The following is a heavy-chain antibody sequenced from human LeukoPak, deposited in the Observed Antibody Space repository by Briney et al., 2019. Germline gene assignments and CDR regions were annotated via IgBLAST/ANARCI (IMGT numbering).Heavy chain of an antibody. CDR3: ASQSTPVLPFDI. Sequence: GGSLRLSCAVSGFTVTSNYISWVRQAPGKGLVWVSVIYSAGTTYYADSVKGRFTISRDISKNTLYLQMNSLRAEDTAVYYCASQSTPVLPFDIWGQGTMVTVSS. CDR1: GFTVTSNY. V-gene: IGHV3-66*04. J-gene: IGHJ3*02. CDR2: IYSAGTT.